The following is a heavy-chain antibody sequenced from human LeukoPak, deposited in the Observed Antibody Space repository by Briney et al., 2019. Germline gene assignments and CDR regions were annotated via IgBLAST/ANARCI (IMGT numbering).Heavy chain of an antibody. V-gene: IGHV5-51*01. CDR2: IYPGDFDT. CDR1: GYSFTSYW. J-gene: IGHJ4*02. CDR3: ARQEYDILTGYYYFDY. Sequence: GESLQISCKGSGYSFTSYWIGWVRQLPGKGLEWMGIIYPGDFDTRYSPSFQGQVTISADKSISTAYLQWSSLKASDTAMYYCARQEYDILTGYYYFDYWGQGTLVTVSS. D-gene: IGHD3-9*01.